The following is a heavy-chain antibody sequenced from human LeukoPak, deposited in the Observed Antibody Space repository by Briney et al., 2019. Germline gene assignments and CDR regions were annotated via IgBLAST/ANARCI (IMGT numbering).Heavy chain of an antibody. CDR3: ASRRYCTNGVCPDY. V-gene: IGHV1-69*05. J-gene: IGHJ4*02. CDR1: VGTFSSYA. D-gene: IGHD2-8*01. Sequence: VSSVKVSCMASVGTFSSYAISWVRQAPGQGLEWMGSIIPIFGTANYVQKFQGRVTITKDESTSTAYMELSSLRSEDTAVYYCASRRYCTNGVCPDYWGQGTLVTVSS. CDR2: IIPIFGTA.